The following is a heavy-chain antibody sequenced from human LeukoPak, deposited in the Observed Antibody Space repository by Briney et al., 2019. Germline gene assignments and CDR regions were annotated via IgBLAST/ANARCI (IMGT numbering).Heavy chain of an antibody. V-gene: IGHV3-21*01. D-gene: IGHD6-19*01. CDR2: ISSSSSYI. Sequence: GGSLGLSCAASGFTFSSYSMNWVRQAPGKGLEWVSSISSSSSYIYYADSVKGRFTISRDNAKNSLYLQMNSLRAEDTAVYYCARAGIAVAGYDYWGQGTLVTVSS. J-gene: IGHJ4*02. CDR3: ARAGIAVAGYDY. CDR1: GFTFSSYS.